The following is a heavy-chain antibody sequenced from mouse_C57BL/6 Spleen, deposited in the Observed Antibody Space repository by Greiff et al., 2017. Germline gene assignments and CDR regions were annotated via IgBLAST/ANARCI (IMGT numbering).Heavy chain of an antibody. V-gene: IGHV14-2*01. D-gene: IGHD2-3*01. CDR3: ARRWGGSDY. CDR2: IAPEDGET. J-gene: IGHJ3*01. Sequence: EVQLQESGAELVKPGASVKLSCTASGFNIKDYYMHWVKQRTGQGLEWIGRIAPEDGETKYDQKFKGKATLTADTSSNTAYMQLSSLTSEDTAVYYFARRWGGSDYWGQGTLVTVSA. CDR1: GFNIKDYY.